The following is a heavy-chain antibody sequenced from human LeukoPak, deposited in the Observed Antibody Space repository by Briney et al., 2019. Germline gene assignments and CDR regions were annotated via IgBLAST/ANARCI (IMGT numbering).Heavy chain of an antibody. D-gene: IGHD2-2*01. CDR1: GYTFTSYG. Sequence: PSVKVSCKASGYTFTSYGISWVRQAPGQGLEWMGWISAYNGNTNYAQKLQGRVTMTTDTSTSTAYMELRSLRSDDTAVYYCARDRYQLPHDAFDIWGQGTMVTVSS. J-gene: IGHJ3*02. CDR2: ISAYNGNT. V-gene: IGHV1-18*01. CDR3: ARDRYQLPHDAFDI.